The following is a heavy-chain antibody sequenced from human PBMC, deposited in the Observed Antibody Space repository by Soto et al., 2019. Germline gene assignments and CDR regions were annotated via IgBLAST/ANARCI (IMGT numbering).Heavy chain of an antibody. Sequence: TVGSLRLSCAASGFTFSSYSMNWVRQAPGKGLEWVSSISSSSSYIYYADSVKGRFTISRDNAKNSLYLQMNSLRAEDTAVYYCAVDPSGSYKYNWFDPWGQGTLVTVSS. D-gene: IGHD1-26*01. J-gene: IGHJ5*02. V-gene: IGHV3-21*01. CDR1: GFTFSSYS. CDR3: AVDPSGSYKYNWFDP. CDR2: ISSSSSYI.